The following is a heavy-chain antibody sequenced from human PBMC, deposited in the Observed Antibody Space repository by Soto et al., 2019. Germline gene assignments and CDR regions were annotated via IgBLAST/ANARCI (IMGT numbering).Heavy chain of an antibody. V-gene: IGHV3-23*01. J-gene: IGHJ4*02. CDR2: ISGTGDST. Sequence: EVQLLESGGGLVQPGGSLRLSCAASGFTFSNYAMTWVRQAPGKGLEWVSAISGTGDSTNYAHSVKGRFTISRDNSKNTLFLQMNSLSAEYKALYDCAKKVVAGPWGDYWGQGTLVTLSS. CDR1: GFTFSNYA. D-gene: IGHD6-19*01. CDR3: AKKVVAGPWGDY.